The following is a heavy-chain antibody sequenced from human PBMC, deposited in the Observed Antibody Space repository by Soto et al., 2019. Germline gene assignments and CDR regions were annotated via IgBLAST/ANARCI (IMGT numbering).Heavy chain of an antibody. Sequence: QVQLVESGGGVVQPGRSLRLSCAASGFTFSSYAMHWVRQAPGKGLEWVAVISYDGSNKYYADSVKGRFTISRDNSKNTLYLQMNSLRAEDTAVYCCARNDIAAAVADYYYYGMDVWGQGTTVTVSS. V-gene: IGHV3-30-3*01. CDR1: GFTFSSYA. J-gene: IGHJ6*02. CDR2: ISYDGSNK. CDR3: ARNDIAAAVADYYYYGMDV. D-gene: IGHD6-13*01.